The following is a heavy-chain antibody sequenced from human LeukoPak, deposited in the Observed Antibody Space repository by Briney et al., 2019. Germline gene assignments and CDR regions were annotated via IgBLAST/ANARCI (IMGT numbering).Heavy chain of an antibody. Sequence: PGGSLRLSCAASGFTLSSYTMSWFRQAPGKGLEWVSYISSSGSTIYYADSVKGRFTISRDNAKNSLYLQMNSLRAEDTAVYYCAELGITMIGGVWGKGTTVTISS. CDR1: GFTLSSYT. CDR2: ISSSGSTI. CDR3: AELGITMIGGV. V-gene: IGHV3-48*04. D-gene: IGHD3-10*02. J-gene: IGHJ6*04.